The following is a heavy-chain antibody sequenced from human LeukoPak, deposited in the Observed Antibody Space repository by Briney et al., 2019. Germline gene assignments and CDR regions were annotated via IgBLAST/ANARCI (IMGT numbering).Heavy chain of an antibody. D-gene: IGHD2-21*01. CDR3: ARRKLWWMNDAFDI. Sequence: PGGSLRLSCAASGFTVSSNYMSWVRQAPGKGLEWVSVIYSGGSTYYADSVKGRFTISRDNSKNTLYLQMNSLGAEDTAVYYCARRKLWWMNDAFDIWGQGTMVTVSS. J-gene: IGHJ3*02. V-gene: IGHV3-66*01. CDR1: GFTVSSNY. CDR2: IYSGGST.